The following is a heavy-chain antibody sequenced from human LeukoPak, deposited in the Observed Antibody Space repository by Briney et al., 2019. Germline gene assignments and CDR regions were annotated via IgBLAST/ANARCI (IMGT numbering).Heavy chain of an antibody. J-gene: IGHJ4*02. CDR2: MSYSGTT. CDR1: GHSITSGYY. Sequence: SETLSLTCTVSGHSITSGYYWGWIRQPPGKALEWIGSMSYSGTTNYNPSLKSQVSISLDMSKNQFSLKLSSVTAADTAVYYCARMNPYADYDYLDYWGQGTLVTVSS. D-gene: IGHD4-17*01. V-gene: IGHV4-38-2*02. CDR3: ARMNPYADYDYLDY.